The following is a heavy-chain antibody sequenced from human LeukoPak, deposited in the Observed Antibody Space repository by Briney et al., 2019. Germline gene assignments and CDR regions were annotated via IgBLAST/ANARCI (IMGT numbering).Heavy chain of an antibody. J-gene: IGHJ4*02. D-gene: IGHD2-2*01. CDR2: ISAYNGNT. V-gene: IGHV1-18*01. CDR1: GYTFNSYG. Sequence: ASVKVSCKASGYTFNSYGISWVRQAPGQGLEWMGWISAYNGNTNYAQKLQDRVTMTTDTSTSTAYMELRSLRSDDTAVYYCAREGYCNSTSCDKTFACWGQGALVTVSS. CDR3: AREGYCNSTSCDKTFAC.